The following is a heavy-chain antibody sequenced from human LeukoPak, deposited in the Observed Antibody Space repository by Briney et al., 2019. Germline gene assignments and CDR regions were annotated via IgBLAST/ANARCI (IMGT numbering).Heavy chain of an antibody. V-gene: IGHV3-23*01. CDR2: ISGSGGST. D-gene: IGHD3-10*01. J-gene: IGHJ4*02. CDR1: GFTFSSYA. Sequence: PGGSLRLSCAASGFTFSSYAMSWVRQAPGKGLEWVSAISGSGGSTYYADSVKGRFTISRDNSKNTLYLQMNSLRAEDTAVYYCAKDPEPPVWFRELLIPYFDYWGQGTLVTVSS. CDR3: AKDPEPPVWFRELLIPYFDY.